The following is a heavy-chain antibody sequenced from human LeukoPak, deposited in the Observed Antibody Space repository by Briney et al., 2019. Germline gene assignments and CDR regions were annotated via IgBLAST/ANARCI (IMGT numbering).Heavy chain of an antibody. CDR2: INHSGST. V-gene: IGHV4-34*01. CDR1: GGSFSGYY. Sequence: SETLSLTCAVYGGSFSGYYWSWIRQPPGKGLEWIGEINHSGSTNYNPSLKSRVTISVDTSKNQFSLKLSSVTAADTAVYYCARHPACSSTSCCRGNWFDPWGQGTLVTVSS. J-gene: IGHJ5*02. CDR3: ARHPACSSTSCCRGNWFDP. D-gene: IGHD2-2*01.